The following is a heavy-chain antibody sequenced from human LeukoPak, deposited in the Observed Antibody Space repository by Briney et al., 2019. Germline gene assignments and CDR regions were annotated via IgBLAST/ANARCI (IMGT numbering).Heavy chain of an antibody. J-gene: IGHJ4*02. CDR2: INPNSGGT. CDR1: GYTFTGYY. Sequence: RASVKVSCKASGYTFTGYYMHWVRQAPGQGLEWMGWINPNSGGTNYAQKFQGRVTMTRDTSISTAYMELSRLRSDDTAVYYCVWELLTEIEGQKKSDYWGQGTLVTVSS. D-gene: IGHD1-26*01. CDR3: VWELLTEIEGQKKSDY. V-gene: IGHV1-2*02.